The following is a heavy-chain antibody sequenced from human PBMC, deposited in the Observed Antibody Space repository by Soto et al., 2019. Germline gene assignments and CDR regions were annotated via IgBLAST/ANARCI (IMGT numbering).Heavy chain of an antibody. V-gene: IGHV3-53*01. CDR1: GVTVNTNY. CDR2: FESGGSI. D-gene: IGHD3-16*01. CDR3: ASTTVWKNAFEI. J-gene: IGHJ3*02. Sequence: EVQLVESGGGLIQPGGSLRLSCAASGVTVNTNYMSWVRQSPGKGLEWVSLFESGGSIYYADSVKGRFTISRDNFKNTLSLQMNSLRVEDTAVYYCASTTVWKNAFEIWGQGTLVSVSS.